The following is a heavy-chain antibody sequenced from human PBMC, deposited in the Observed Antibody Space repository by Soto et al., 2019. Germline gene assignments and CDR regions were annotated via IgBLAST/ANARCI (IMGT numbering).Heavy chain of an antibody. CDR2: ISGSGSPI. J-gene: IGHJ5*02. CDR1: GFTFGSYE. D-gene: IGHD3-16*01. Sequence: EVQLVESGGGLVQPGGSLRLSCAASGFTFGSYEMNWVRQAPGKGLEWLSYISGSGSPIYYAESVKGRFIISRDSAKNSLYLQMNSLRAEDTAIYFCARGGRFFDAWGQGTLVTVSS. V-gene: IGHV3-48*03. CDR3: ARGGRFFDA.